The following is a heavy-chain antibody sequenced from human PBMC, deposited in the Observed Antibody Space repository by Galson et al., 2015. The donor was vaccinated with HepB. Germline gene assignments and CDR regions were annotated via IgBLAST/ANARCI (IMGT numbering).Heavy chain of an antibody. V-gene: IGHV3-9*01. D-gene: IGHD5-12*01. J-gene: IGHJ6*02. CDR3: AKGGYGDSYFYGMDV. CDR2: ISWNSGNI. CDR1: GLTFDDYA. Sequence: SLRLSCAASGLTFDDYAMHWVRQAPGKGLEWVSGISWNSGNIGYTDSVRGRFAIPRDNAKKSLYLQMNNLRTEDTALYYCAKGGYGDSYFYGMDVWGQGTPVTVSS.